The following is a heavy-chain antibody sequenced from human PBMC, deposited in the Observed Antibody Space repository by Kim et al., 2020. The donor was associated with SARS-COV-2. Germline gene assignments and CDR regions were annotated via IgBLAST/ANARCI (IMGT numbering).Heavy chain of an antibody. CDR3: ARVGDSSGYYFDY. V-gene: IGHV3-11*05. D-gene: IGHD3-22*01. J-gene: IGHJ4*02. Sequence: GGSLRLSCAASGFTFSDYYMSWIRQAPGKGLEWVSYISSSSSYTNYADSVKGRFTISRDNAKNSLYLQMNSLRAEDTAVYYCARVGDSSGYYFDYWGQGTLVTVSS. CDR2: ISSSSSYT. CDR1: GFTFSDYY.